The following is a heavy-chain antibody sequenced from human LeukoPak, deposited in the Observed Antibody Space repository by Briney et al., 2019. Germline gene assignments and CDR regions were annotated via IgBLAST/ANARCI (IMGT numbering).Heavy chain of an antibody. J-gene: IGHJ5*02. CDR2: INHSGNT. D-gene: IGHD3-10*01. CDR3: ARGGRITMVRGVIRGNWFDP. V-gene: IGHV4-34*01. Sequence: SETLSLTCAVYGGSFSGYYWSWIRQPPGKGLEWIGEINHSGNTNYNPSLKSRVTISVDTSKNQFSLKLSSVTAADTAVYYCARGGRITMVRGVIRGNWFDPWGQGTLVTVSS. CDR1: GGSFSGYY.